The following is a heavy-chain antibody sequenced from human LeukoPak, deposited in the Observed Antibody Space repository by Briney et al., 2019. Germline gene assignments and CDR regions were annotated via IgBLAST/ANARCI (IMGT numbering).Heavy chain of an antibody. CDR1: GLTFAGYD. Sequence: GGSLRLSCAASGLTFAGYDMSWVRQAPGKGLEWVSTISASGDNTYYAGSVKGRFTISRDNSKNTLYLQMDSLRAEDTAVYYCAKEDELPLAITGFDSWGQGTLVTVSS. CDR2: ISASGDNT. V-gene: IGHV3-23*01. D-gene: IGHD1-20*01. J-gene: IGHJ4*02. CDR3: AKEDELPLAITGFDS.